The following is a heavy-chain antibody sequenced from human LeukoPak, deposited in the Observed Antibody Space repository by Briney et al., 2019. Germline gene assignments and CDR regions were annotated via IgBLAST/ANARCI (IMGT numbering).Heavy chain of an antibody. Sequence: SETLSLTCAAYGGSFSGYYWSWIRQPPGKGLEWIGSIYYSGSTYYNPSLKSRVTISVDTSKNQFSLKLSSVTAADTAVYYCARGEMATKIRTWGQGTLVTVSS. V-gene: IGHV4-34*01. D-gene: IGHD5-24*01. J-gene: IGHJ4*02. CDR3: ARGEMATKIRT. CDR1: GGSFSGYY. CDR2: IYYSGST.